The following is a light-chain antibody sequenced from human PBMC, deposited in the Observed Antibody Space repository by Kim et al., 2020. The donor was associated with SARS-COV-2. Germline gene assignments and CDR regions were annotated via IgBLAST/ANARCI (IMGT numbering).Light chain of an antibody. CDR2: YDD. CDR3: AAWDDSLNGWV. Sequence: QSVLTQPPSVSAAPRQRVTISCSGSSSNIGKSAVNWYQQLTGKAPKLLIYYDDLLPSGVSGRFSGSKSGTSASLAISALQSEDEAEYYCAAWDDSLNGWVFGGGTKVTVL. J-gene: IGLJ3*02. V-gene: IGLV1-36*01. CDR1: SSNIGKSA.